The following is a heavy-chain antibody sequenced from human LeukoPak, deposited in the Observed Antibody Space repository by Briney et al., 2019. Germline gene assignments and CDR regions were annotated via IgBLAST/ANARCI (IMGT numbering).Heavy chain of an antibody. CDR3: AKVTGTTGYYYMDV. CDR1: GFTFSSYG. J-gene: IGHJ6*03. V-gene: IGHV3-33*06. D-gene: IGHD1-20*01. Sequence: GGSLRLSCAASGFTFSSYGMHWDRQAPGKGLEWVAVIWYDGSDKYYADSVKGRFTISRDNSKNTLYLQMNSLRAEDTAVYYCAKVTGTTGYYYMDVWAKGPRSPSP. CDR2: IWYDGSDK.